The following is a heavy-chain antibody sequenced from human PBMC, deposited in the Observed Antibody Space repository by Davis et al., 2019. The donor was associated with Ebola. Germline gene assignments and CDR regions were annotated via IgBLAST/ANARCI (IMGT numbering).Heavy chain of an antibody. V-gene: IGHV1-2*04. CDR2: INPNSGGT. J-gene: IGHJ6*02. CDR3: ARRKNTMVRGGLMAPYGMDV. D-gene: IGHD3-10*01. CDR1: GYTFTGYY. Sequence: ASVKVSCKASGYTFTGYYMHWVRQAPGQGLEWMGWINPNSGGTNYAQKFQGWVTMTRDTSISTAYMELSRLRSDDTAVYYCARRKNTMVRGGLMAPYGMDVWGQGTTVTVSS.